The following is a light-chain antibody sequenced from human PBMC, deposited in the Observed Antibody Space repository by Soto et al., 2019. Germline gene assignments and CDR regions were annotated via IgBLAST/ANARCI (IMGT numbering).Light chain of an antibody. V-gene: IGLV1-44*01. CDR3: AAWDVSLVV. CDR1: SSNIGTNT. Sequence: QSVLTQPPSASGTPGQRVTISCSGSSSNIGTNTVIWYQQLPGAAPKLLIYSDNQRPSGVPDRFSGSKSGTSASLAISGLQSEDEDDYYCAAWDVSLVVFGGGNKLTVL. J-gene: IGLJ2*01. CDR2: SDN.